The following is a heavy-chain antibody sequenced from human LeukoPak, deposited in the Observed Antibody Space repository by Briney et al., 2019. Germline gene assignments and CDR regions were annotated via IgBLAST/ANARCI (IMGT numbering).Heavy chain of an antibody. D-gene: IGHD3-3*01. J-gene: IGHJ4*02. Sequence: ASVKVSCKASGYTFTSYDINWVRQAPGQGLEWMGWMNPNSGDTDCAQKFQGRVTMTRNTSISTAYMELSSLRFEDMAVYYCVRTAGMFWSGPYYFEYWGQGTLVTVSS. CDR2: MNPNSGDT. V-gene: IGHV1-8*01. CDR1: GYTFTSYD. CDR3: VRTAGMFWSGPYYFEY.